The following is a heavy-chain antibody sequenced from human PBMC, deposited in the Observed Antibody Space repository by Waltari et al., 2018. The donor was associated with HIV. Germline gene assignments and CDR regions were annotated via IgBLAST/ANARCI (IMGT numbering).Heavy chain of an antibody. CDR1: GFILADPY. D-gene: IGHD1-26*01. J-gene: IGHJ4*02. V-gene: IGHV1-46*01. CDR2: ISAGDGSA. CDR3: ARAGLGGLIQDFDI. Sequence: QIQLIQPRLEMKKPGASVRLSCRASGFILADPYFPWVRQAQTFEWVGFISAGDGSASSAQKFQPRLTLTRDLFTGTLYMDLMSLKSDDTAVYFCARAGLGGLIQDFDIWGQGTQLIVSS.